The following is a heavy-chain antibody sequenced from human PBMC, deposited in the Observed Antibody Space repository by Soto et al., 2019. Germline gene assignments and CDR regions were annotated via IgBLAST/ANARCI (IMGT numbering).Heavy chain of an antibody. D-gene: IGHD1-7*01. CDR1: GGSFSGYY. V-gene: IGHV4-34*01. CDR2: INHSGST. J-gene: IGHJ6*02. CDR3: ARRRLELLDYYYGMDV. Sequence: SETLSLTYAVYGGSFSGYYWSWIRQPPGKGLEWIGEINHSGSTNYNPSLKSRVTISVDTSKNQFSLKLSSVTAADTAVYYCARRRLELLDYYYGMDVWGQGTTVTVSS.